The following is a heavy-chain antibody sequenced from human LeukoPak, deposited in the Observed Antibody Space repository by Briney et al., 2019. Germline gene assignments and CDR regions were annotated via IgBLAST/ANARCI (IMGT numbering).Heavy chain of an antibody. D-gene: IGHD3-22*01. CDR2: MSSDGKAI. J-gene: IGHJ4*02. CDR3: VRESEYYFDHSASFDY. V-gene: IGHV3-30*04. CDR1: GFTFTPYL. Sequence: PGRSLRLSCAASGFTFTPYLIHWVRQAPGKGLEWVAVMSSDGKAIFYAHSVKGRFTISRDNSNNTLYLQMNSLRAEDTAVYYCVRESEYYFDHSASFDYWGQGTLVTVSS.